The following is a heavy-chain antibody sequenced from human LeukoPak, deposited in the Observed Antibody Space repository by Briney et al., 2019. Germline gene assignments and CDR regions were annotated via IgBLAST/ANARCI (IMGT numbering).Heavy chain of an antibody. CDR2: ISWNSGRI. D-gene: IGHD3-9*01. V-gene: IGHV3-9*01. CDR1: GFTFDDYA. J-gene: IGHJ4*02. CDR3: AKGSYYDILTYLDY. Sequence: GGSLRLSCAASGFTFDDYAMHWVRQAPGKGLEWVSGISWNSGRIGYADSVKGRFTISRDNARKSLSLQMNSLRPEDTAFYYCAKGSYYDILTYLDYWGQGTLVTVSS.